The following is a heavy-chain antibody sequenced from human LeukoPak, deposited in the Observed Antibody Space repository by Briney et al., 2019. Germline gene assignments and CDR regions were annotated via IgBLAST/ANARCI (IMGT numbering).Heavy chain of an antibody. Sequence: SETLSLTCTVSGGSISSGGYYWSWIRQPPGKGLEWIGYIYHSGSTYYNPSLKSRVTISVDRSKNQFSLKLSSVTAADTAVYYCAMTLRGADYYDSSEGDPGSDYWGQGTLVTVSS. CDR1: GGSISSGGYY. D-gene: IGHD3-22*01. CDR3: AMTLRGADYYDSSEGDPGSDY. V-gene: IGHV4-30-2*01. CDR2: IYHSGST. J-gene: IGHJ4*02.